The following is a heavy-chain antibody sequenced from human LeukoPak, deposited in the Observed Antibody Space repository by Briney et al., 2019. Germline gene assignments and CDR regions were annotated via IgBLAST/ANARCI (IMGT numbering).Heavy chain of an antibody. CDR2: IKHDGSED. V-gene: IGHV3-7*01. CDR3: ARSANYGGHAFFDY. D-gene: IGHD4/OR15-4a*01. Sequence: GGSLRLSCAASGFTFNSYWMTWVRQTPGKGLEWVANIKHDGSEDYIGDSVKGRFTISRDNAENSLHLQMSSLRAEDTAVYYCARSANYGGHAFFDYWGQGILVIVSS. CDR1: GFTFNSYW. J-gene: IGHJ4*02.